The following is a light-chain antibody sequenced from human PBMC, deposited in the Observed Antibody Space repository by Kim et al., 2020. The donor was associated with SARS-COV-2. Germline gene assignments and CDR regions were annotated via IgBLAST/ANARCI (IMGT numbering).Light chain of an antibody. CDR2: SNN. CDR3: ASWDDSLIGPV. CDR1: RSNVGTNT. V-gene: IGLV1-44*01. J-gene: IGLJ3*02. Sequence: GQRVTISCSGSRSNVGTNTVTWYQQLPGTAPKLLIYSNNQRPSGVPDRFSGSKSDTSASLAISGLRSEDEADYHCASWDDSLIGPVFGGGTKLTVL.